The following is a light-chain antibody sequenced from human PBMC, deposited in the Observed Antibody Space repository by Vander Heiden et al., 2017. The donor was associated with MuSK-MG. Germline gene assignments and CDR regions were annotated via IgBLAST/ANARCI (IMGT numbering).Light chain of an antibody. J-gene: IGKJ2*01. CDR3: QHSDSTPRVT. Sequence: DIQMTQSPSSLSASVGDRVTITCRASQSISSYLNWYQQKPGKAPKLLIYAASSLQSGVPSRFSGSGSGTDFTLTISSLQPEDFATYYCQHSDSTPRVTFGQGTKLEIK. CDR2: AAS. V-gene: IGKV1-39*01. CDR1: QSISSY.